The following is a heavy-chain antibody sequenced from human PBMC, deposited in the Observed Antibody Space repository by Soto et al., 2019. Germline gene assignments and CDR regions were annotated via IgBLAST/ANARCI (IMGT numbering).Heavy chain of an antibody. J-gene: IGHJ6*02. CDR3: ADYGDYGRYGMDV. Sequence: SETLSLTCTVSGGSIISSSYYWGWIRQPPGKGLEWIGSIYYSGSTYYNPSLKSRVTISVDTSKNQFSLKLSSVTAADTAVYYCADYGDYGRYGMDVWGQGTTVTVSS. V-gene: IGHV4-39*01. CDR2: IYYSGST. CDR1: GGSIISSSYY. D-gene: IGHD4-17*01.